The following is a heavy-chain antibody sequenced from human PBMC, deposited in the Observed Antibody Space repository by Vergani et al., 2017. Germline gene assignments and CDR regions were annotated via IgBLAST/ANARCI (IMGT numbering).Heavy chain of an antibody. J-gene: IGHJ4*02. Sequence: QVQLQESGPGLVKPSQTLSLTCTVSGGSISSGSYYWSWIRQPAGKGLEWIGRIYTSGSTNYNPSLKSRVTISVDTSTNQFSLKLSSVTAADTAVSYCARARMGEPGGEYYFDYWGQGTLVTVSS. CDR1: GGSISSGSYY. CDR2: IYTSGST. D-gene: IGHD3-10*01. CDR3: ARARMGEPGGEYYFDY. V-gene: IGHV4-61*02.